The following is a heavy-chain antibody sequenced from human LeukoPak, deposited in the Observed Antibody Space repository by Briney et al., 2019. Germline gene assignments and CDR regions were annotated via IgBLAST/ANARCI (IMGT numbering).Heavy chain of an antibody. CDR3: ARGPGWRSLYYFDY. D-gene: IGHD1-14*01. CDR2: INPNGGST. V-gene: IGHV1-46*01. CDR1: GYTFTSWY. Sequence: ASVTVSYTASGYTFTSWYMHWVRQAPGQGLEWMGIINPNGGSTTYPQRFQGRVTMTRDTSTDTVYMELSSLRSEDTAVYYCARGPGWRSLYYFDYWGQGALVTVSS. J-gene: IGHJ4*02.